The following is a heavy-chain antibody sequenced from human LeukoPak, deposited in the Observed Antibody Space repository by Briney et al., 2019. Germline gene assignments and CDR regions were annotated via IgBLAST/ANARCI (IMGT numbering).Heavy chain of an antibody. CDR2: IYTSGST. CDR1: GGSISSYY. CDR3: ARLRRQTRPNFDN. Sequence: SETLSLTCTVSGGSISSYYWSWIRQPPGKGLEWIGYIYTSGSTNYNPSLKSRVTISVDTSKNQFSLKLSSVTAADTAVYYCARLRRQTRPNFDNWGQGTLVTVSS. V-gene: IGHV4-4*09. J-gene: IGHJ4*02.